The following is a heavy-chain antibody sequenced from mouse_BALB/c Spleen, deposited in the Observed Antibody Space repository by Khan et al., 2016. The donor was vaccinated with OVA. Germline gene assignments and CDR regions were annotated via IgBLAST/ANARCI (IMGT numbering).Heavy chain of an antibody. J-gene: IGHJ2*01. CDR2: ISYSGNT. V-gene: IGHV3-2*02. CDR1: GYSITSDYA. Sequence: EVQLQESGPGLVKPSQSLSLIRTVTGYSITSDYAWNWIRQFPGNKLEWMGFISYSGNTKYNPSLKSRISITRDTSKNQFFLQLNSVTTEDTATYYCARVYGGDFDYWGQGTTLTVSS. D-gene: IGHD1-1*01. CDR3: ARVYGGDFDY.